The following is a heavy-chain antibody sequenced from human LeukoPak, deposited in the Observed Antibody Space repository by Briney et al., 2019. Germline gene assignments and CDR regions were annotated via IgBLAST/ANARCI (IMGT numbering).Heavy chain of an antibody. CDR2: IKQDGSER. CDR1: GFTFSSYW. CDR3: ARSLSTGFDY. J-gene: IGHJ4*02. V-gene: IGHV3-7*01. D-gene: IGHD1-14*01. Sequence: GGSLRLSCAASGFTFSSYWMSWVRQVPGKGLEWVANIKQDGSERYYVDSVKGRFTISRDNAKNSLYLQMNSLRVEDTAVYYCARSLSTGFDYGGQGTLVTVSS.